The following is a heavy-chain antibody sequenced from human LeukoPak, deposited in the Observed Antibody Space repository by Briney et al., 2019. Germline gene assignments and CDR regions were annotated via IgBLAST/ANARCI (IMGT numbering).Heavy chain of an antibody. V-gene: IGHV4-38-2*01. CDR1: GYSISSGYY. D-gene: IGHD3-3*01. J-gene: IGHJ4*02. CDR3: ARHNNFWSGYYTHNIFDY. Sequence: SETLSLTCAVSGYSISSGYYWGWIRQPPGKGLEWIGSIYHSGSTYYNPSLKSRVTISVDTSKNQFSLKLSSVTAADTAVYYCARHNNFWSGYYTHNIFDYWGQGTLVTASS. CDR2: IYHSGST.